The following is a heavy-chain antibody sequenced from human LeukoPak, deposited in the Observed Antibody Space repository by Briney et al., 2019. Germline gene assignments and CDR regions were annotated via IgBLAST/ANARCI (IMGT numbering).Heavy chain of an antibody. CDR3: GRFGYVAGVDL. CDR1: GLSLSTYW. V-gene: IGHV3-7*01. CDR2: INPAGTET. J-gene: IGHJ4*02. D-gene: IGHD6-19*01. Sequence: GGSLRLSCAASGLSLSTYWVTWVRQAPGTGLEWVANINPAGTETYYVEPVKGRFTISRDNAKNLVYLQMNSLRGEDSAVYHCGRFGYVAGVDLWGQGTLVTVSS.